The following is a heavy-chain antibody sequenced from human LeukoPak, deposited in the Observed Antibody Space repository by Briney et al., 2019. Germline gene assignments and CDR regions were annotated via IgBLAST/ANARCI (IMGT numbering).Heavy chain of an antibody. CDR3: ASHSGGYAY. J-gene: IGHJ4*02. Sequence: SETLSLTCAVSGGSISRGDYSWSWIRQPPGKGLEWIGYIYYTDSYYNPSLKSRVTISLDTSKNQFSLKLNSVTAADTAVYYCASHSGGYAYWGQGTLVTVSS. V-gene: IGHV4-30-4*07. D-gene: IGHD5-12*01. CDR1: GGSISRGDYS. CDR2: IYYTDS.